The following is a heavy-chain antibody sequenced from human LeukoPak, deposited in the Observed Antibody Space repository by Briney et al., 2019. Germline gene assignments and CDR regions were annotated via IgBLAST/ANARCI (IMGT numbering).Heavy chain of an antibody. D-gene: IGHD2-21*01. CDR1: GFTFDDYA. V-gene: IGHV3-9*01. J-gene: IGHJ4*02. CDR3: ARDQDWDY. CDR2: ISWNSGSI. Sequence: GGSLRLSCAASGFTFDDYAMHWVRQAPGKGLEWVSGISWNSGSIGYADSVKGRFTISRDNSKNTLYLQMNSLRAEDTAVFYRARDQDWDYWGQGTLVTVSS.